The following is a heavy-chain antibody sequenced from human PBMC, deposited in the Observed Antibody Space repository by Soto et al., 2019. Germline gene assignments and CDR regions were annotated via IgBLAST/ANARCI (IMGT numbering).Heavy chain of an antibody. CDR3: AKGPSRLEY. Sequence: TLSLTCSVSCGAISSGGYSFSCIRQPPGKGLEWIGYIYHSGSTYYNPSLKSRVTISVDRSKNQFSLQLNSVTPDDTAVYYCAKGPSRLEYWGQGTLVTVSS. J-gene: IGHJ4*02. CDR1: CGAISSGGYS. CDR2: IYHSGST. D-gene: IGHD2-2*01. V-gene: IGHV4-30-2*01.